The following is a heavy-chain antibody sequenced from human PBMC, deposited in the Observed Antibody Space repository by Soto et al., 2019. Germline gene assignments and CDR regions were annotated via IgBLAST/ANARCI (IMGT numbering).Heavy chain of an antibody. D-gene: IGHD3-10*01. CDR3: AARGVNPSYYCYGMDV. V-gene: IGHV1-58*01. CDR2: IVVGSGNT. CDR1: GFTFTSSA. Sequence: GASVKVSCKASGFTFTSSAVQWALQARGQRLEWIGWIVVGSGNTNYAQKFQERVTITRDMSTSTAYMELSSLRSEDTAVYYCAARGVNPSYYCYGMDVWGQGTTVTVSS. J-gene: IGHJ6*02.